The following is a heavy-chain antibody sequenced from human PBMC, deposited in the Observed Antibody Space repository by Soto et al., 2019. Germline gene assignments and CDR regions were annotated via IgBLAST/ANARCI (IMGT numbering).Heavy chain of an antibody. J-gene: IGHJ5*02. CDR1: GYTFTSYA. CDR2: INAGNGNT. V-gene: IGHV1-3*01. D-gene: IGHD6-19*01. Sequence: QVQLVQSGAEVKKPGASVKVSCKASGYTFTSYAMHWVRQAPGQRLEWMGWINAGNGNTKYSQKFQGRVTITRDTSASTADMELSSLRSEDTAVYYCARDLGKDSSGWYNWFDPWGQGTLVTVSS. CDR3: ARDLGKDSSGWYNWFDP.